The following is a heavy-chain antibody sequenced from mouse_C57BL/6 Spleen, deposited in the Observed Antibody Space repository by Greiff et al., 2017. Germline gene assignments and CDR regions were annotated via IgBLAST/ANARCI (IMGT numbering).Heavy chain of an antibody. CDR1: GYTFTSYW. J-gene: IGHJ1*03. Sequence: VQLQQPGAELVRPGSSVKLSCKASGYTFTSYWMHWVKQRPIQGLEWIGNIDPSDSETHYNQKFKDKATLTVDKSSSTAYMQLSSLTSEDSAVXYCARQGDGYYDWYFDVWGTGTTVTVSS. D-gene: IGHD2-3*01. V-gene: IGHV1-52*01. CDR3: ARQGDGYYDWYFDV. CDR2: IDPSDSET.